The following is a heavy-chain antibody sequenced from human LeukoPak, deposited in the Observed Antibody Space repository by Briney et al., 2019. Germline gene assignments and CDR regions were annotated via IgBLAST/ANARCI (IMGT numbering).Heavy chain of an antibody. CDR1: GFTFSNYW. Sequence: GGSLRLSCAASGFTFSNYWMHWVRQAPGKGLVWVSGITPDGSSTRYVDSVKGRFTISRDNAKNTLYLQMNSLRTEDTAVYYCARGVVLIATSGNDYWGQGTLVTVYS. J-gene: IGHJ4*02. V-gene: IGHV3-74*01. D-gene: IGHD3-16*02. CDR3: ARGVVLIATSGNDY. CDR2: ITPDGSST.